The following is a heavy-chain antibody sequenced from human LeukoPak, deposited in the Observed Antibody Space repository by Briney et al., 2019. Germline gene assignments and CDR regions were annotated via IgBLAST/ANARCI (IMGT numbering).Heavy chain of an antibody. D-gene: IGHD6-6*01. CDR1: GFTVSSNY. V-gene: IGHV3-66*01. J-gene: IGHJ5*02. CDR2: IYSGGST. CDR3: ARDLEYRTAGRFDP. Sequence: PGGSLRLSCAASGFTVSSNYMNWVRQAPGKGLEWVSVIYSGGSTYFADPVKGRFTISRDNSKNTLYLQMNSLRAEDTAVYYCARDLEYRTAGRFDPWGQGTLVTVSS.